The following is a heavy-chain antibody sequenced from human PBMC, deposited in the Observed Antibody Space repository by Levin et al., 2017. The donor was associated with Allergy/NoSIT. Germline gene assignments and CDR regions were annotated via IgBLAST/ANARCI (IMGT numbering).Heavy chain of an antibody. D-gene: IGHD6-19*01. V-gene: IGHV5-51*01. CDR3: ARQRYSSGWYGLLGAFDI. Sequence: GESLKISCKGSGYSFTSYWIGWVRQMPGKGLEWMGIIYPGDSDTRYSPSFQGQVTISADKSISTAYLQWSSLKASDTAMYYCARQRYSSGWYGLLGAFDIWGQGTMVTVSS. CDR2: IYPGDSDT. J-gene: IGHJ3*02. CDR1: GYSFTSYW.